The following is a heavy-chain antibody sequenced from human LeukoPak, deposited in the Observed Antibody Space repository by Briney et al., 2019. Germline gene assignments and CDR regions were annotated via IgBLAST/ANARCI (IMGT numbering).Heavy chain of an antibody. V-gene: IGHV4-34*01. CDR1: GGSFTSYY. J-gene: IGHJ4*02. Sequence: PSETLSLTCAVYGGSFTSYYWSWIRQPPGKGLEWIGEISHSGSTNYKPSLKSRVTMSVDTSENQFSLRLSSVTAADTAIYYCARERNRRATFYQSPLDHWGQGTLVTVSA. D-gene: IGHD1/OR15-1a*01. CDR3: ARERNRRATFYQSPLDH. CDR2: ISHSGST.